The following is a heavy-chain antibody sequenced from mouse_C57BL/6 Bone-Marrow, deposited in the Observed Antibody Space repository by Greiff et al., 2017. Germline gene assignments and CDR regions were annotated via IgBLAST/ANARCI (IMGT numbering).Heavy chain of an antibody. CDR3: EREGRVRGAKDD. Sequence: QVQLQQPGAELVKPGASVKMSCKASGYTFTSYWITWVKQRPGQGLEWIGDIYPGSGSTNYNEKFKSKATLTVDTSSSPASLQLSRLPSEEAAVYYCEREGRVRGAKDDWGQGTAVTVSA. J-gene: IGHJ4*01. CDR1: GYTFTSYW. V-gene: IGHV1-55*01. D-gene: IGHD2-1*01. CDR2: IYPGSGST.